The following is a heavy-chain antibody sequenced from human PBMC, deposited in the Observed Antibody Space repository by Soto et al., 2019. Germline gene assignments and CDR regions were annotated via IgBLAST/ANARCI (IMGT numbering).Heavy chain of an antibody. Sequence: GGSLRLSCVASGFTFSSFEMNWIRQAPGKGPEWIAVINPSGNTISYADSVKGRCTISRDNAENSVYLQMSSLRGEDPAMYYCARYRGWYSYSWFDPRGQGTLVTVSS. CDR1: GFTFSSFE. J-gene: IGHJ5*02. CDR3: ARYRGWYSYSWFDP. D-gene: IGHD6-19*01. V-gene: IGHV3-48*03. CDR2: INPSGNTI.